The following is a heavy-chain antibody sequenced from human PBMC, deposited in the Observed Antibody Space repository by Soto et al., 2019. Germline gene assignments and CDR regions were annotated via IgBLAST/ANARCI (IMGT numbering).Heavy chain of an antibody. V-gene: IGHV3-74*01. J-gene: IGHJ5*02. CDR1: GFTFSSYW. CDR3: VKEGHWLDP. CDR2: INSDGSST. Sequence: GGSLRLSCAASGFTFSSYWMHWVRQAPGKGLVWVSRINSDGSSTNYADSVKGRFTISRDNAKSTLYLQMNSLRAEDTAVYYCVKEGHWLDPWGQGTLVTVSS.